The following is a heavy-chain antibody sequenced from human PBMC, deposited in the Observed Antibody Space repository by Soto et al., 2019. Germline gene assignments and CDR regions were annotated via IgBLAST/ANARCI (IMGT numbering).Heavy chain of an antibody. V-gene: IGHV3-23*01. J-gene: IGHJ2*01. CDR3: ARDGWGSNWYFDL. CDR1: GFNFGNFG. CDR2: ITNTGGAT. Sequence: GGSLRLSCAASGFNFGNFGMSWVRQAPGKGLQWVSSITNTGGATYHTDSVKGRFIVSRDNSKNVMFLLMRGLGVDDTAVYYCARDGWGSNWYFDLWGRGTLVTVSS. D-gene: IGHD3-16*01.